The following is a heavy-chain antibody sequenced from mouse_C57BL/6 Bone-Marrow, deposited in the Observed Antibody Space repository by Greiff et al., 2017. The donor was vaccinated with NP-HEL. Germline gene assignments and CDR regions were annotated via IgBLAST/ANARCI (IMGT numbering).Heavy chain of an antibody. J-gene: IGHJ2*01. V-gene: IGHV1-19*01. CDR1: GYTFTDYY. D-gene: IGHD1-1*01. CDR2: INPYNGGT. Sequence: EVQLQQSGPVLVKPGASVKMSCKASGYTFTDYYMNWVKQSHGKSLEWIGVINPYNGGTSYNQKFKGKATLTVDKSSSTAYMELNSLTSEDSAVYYCATLYGSSSFDYWGQGTTLTVSS. CDR3: ATLYGSSSFDY.